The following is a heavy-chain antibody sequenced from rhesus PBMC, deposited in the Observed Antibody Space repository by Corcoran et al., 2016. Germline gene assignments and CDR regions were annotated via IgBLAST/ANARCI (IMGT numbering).Heavy chain of an antibody. V-gene: IGHV4-76*01. CDR3: ARGGYGSWNLRY. Sequence: QVQLQESGPGVVKPSETLSLTCAVSGYSISSGYDWSWTRQPPGKGLEWFGYLYGSSGSTNYNPSLNNRVTISKDTSKNQFSLKLSSVTAADTAVYYCARGGYGSWNLRYWGQGVLVTVSS. CDR2: LYGSSGST. D-gene: IGHD6-25*01. J-gene: IGHJ4*01. CDR1: GYSISSGYD.